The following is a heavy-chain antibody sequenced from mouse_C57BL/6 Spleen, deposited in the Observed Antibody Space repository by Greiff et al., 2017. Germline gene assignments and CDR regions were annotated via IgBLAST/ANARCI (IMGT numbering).Heavy chain of an antibody. J-gene: IGHJ1*03. D-gene: IGHD2-4*01. Sequence: QVQLKESGPGLVQPSQSLSITCTVSGFSLTSYGVHWVRQSPGKGLEWLGVIWSGGSTDYNAAFISRLSINKDNSKSQVFFKMNSLQADDTAIYYCARNGGYYDYGGDWYFDVWGTGTTVTVSS. CDR3: ARNGGYYDYGGDWYFDV. CDR2: IWSGGST. CDR1: GFSLTSYG. V-gene: IGHV2-2*01.